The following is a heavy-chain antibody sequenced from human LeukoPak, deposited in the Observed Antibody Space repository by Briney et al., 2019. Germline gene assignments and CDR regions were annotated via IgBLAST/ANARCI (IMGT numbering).Heavy chain of an antibody. Sequence: GASVKVSCKSSGGTFSRYAISWVRQASGQGLEWMGGIIPIFGTANYAQKFQGRVTITADKSTSTAYMELSSLRSEDTAVYYCARGLGGYARGYYYYYYMDVWGKGTTVTVS. D-gene: IGHD5-12*01. V-gene: IGHV1-69*06. CDR3: ARGLGGYARGYYYYYYMDV. CDR2: IIPIFGTA. CDR1: GGTFSRYA. J-gene: IGHJ6*03.